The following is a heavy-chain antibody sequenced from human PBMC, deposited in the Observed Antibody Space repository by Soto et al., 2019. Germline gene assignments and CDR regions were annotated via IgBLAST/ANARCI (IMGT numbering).Heavy chain of an antibody. CDR3: GRAYSSGPPIDS. D-gene: IGHD6-19*01. J-gene: IGHJ4*02. CDR2: IHHSGSS. Sequence: QVQLQESGPGLVKPSGTLSLTCAVSGGSINSPNWWNWVRQPPGKGLEWIGEIHHSGSSNYNPSLKSRLTLSVDKSKNELSLKLNSVTAADTAVYYCGRAYSSGPPIDSWGQGTLVTVSS. V-gene: IGHV4-4*02. CDR1: GGSINSPNW.